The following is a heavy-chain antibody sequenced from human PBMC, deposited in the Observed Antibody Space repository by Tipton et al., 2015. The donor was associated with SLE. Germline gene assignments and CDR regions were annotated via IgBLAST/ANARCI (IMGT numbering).Heavy chain of an antibody. CDR1: GGSISGHY. CDR2: IFYTGSA. V-gene: IGHV4-59*11. Sequence: TLSLTCTVSGGSISGHYWSWIRQPPGKGLEWIGYIFYTGSANYNPSLKTRVTMSVDTSKNQFSLKLDSVTAADTAVYYCARKVYTSGWSYFFDYWGQGTLVTVSS. D-gene: IGHD6-19*01. J-gene: IGHJ4*02. CDR3: ARKVYTSGWSYFFDY.